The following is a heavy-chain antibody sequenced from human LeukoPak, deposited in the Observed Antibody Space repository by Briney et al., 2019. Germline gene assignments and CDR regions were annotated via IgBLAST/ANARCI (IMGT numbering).Heavy chain of an antibody. Sequence: GGSLRLSCAASGFTFSSYSVNWVRQAPGKGLEWVSSISSSSRYIYYADSVKGRFTISRDDAKNSLYLQMNSLRAEDTAVYYCARDLFPSTTAYFDYWGQGTLVTVSS. CDR1: GFTFSSYS. J-gene: IGHJ4*02. V-gene: IGHV3-21*01. D-gene: IGHD4-11*01. CDR2: ISSSSRYI. CDR3: ARDLFPSTTAYFDY.